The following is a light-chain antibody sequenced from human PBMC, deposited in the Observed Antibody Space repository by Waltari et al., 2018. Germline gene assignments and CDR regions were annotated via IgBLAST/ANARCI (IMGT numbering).Light chain of an antibody. V-gene: IGKV4-1*01. Sequence: IVMTQSPDSLAWSLGERATINCKSSQTVLYSSNNKNYLAWYQQKPRQPPKLLIYWASTRESGVPDRFSGSGSGTDFTLTISSLQAEDVAVYYCQQYYNTPLTFGGGTKVEIK. CDR2: WAS. J-gene: IGKJ4*01. CDR3: QQYYNTPLT. CDR1: QTVLYSSNNKNY.